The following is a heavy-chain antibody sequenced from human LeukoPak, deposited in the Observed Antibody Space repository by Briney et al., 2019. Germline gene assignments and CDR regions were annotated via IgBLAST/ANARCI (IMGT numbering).Heavy chain of an antibody. Sequence: QSGGSLRLSCAASGFTFSSYAMHWVRQAPGKGLEWVAVISYDGSNKYYADSVKGRFTISRDNSKNTLYLQMNSLRAEDTAVYYCARGMTTVTTSTYWGQGTLVTVSS. CDR3: ARGMTTVTTSTY. V-gene: IGHV3-30-3*01. J-gene: IGHJ4*02. CDR1: GFTFSSYA. D-gene: IGHD4-17*01. CDR2: ISYDGSNK.